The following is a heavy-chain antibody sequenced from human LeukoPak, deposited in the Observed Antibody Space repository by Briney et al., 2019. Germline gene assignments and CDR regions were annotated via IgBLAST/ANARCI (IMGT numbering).Heavy chain of an antibody. CDR2: MNPNSGNT. CDR3: ARGRLAAAGCWFDP. D-gene: IGHD6-13*01. CDR1: GYTFTSYD. Sequence: GASVKVSCKASGYTFTSYDINWVRQATGQGLEWMGWMNPNSGNTGSAQKFQGRVTMTRNTSISTAYMELSSLRSEDTAVYYCARGRLAAAGCWFDPWGQGTLVTVSS. J-gene: IGHJ5*02. V-gene: IGHV1-8*01.